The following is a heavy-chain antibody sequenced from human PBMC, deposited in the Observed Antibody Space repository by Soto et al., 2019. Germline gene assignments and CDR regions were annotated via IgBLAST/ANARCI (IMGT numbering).Heavy chain of an antibody. CDR2: IYYSAST. J-gene: IGHJ4*02. Sequence: SETLSLTCTVSGGPISSGRYYWSWIRQHPGKGLEWIGYIYYSASTYYNPSLKGRVTISVDTSKNQFSLKLSSVTAADTAVYFCSRHGGQIWGSYRPFDYWGQGTLVTVSS. D-gene: IGHD3-16*02. CDR1: GGPISSGRYY. CDR3: SRHGGQIWGSYRPFDY. V-gene: IGHV4-31*03.